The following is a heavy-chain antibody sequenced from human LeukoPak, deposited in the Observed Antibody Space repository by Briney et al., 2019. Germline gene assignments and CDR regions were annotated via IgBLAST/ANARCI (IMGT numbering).Heavy chain of an antibody. D-gene: IGHD3-10*01. CDR1: GFTFSSYA. CDR3: AKRRAARGSFDY. J-gene: IGHJ4*02. Sequence: PGGSLRLSCAASGFTFSSYAMSWVRQAPGKGLEWVSAISGSGGSTYYADSVKGRFTISRDNSKNTLYLQMNSLRAGDTAVYYCAKRRAARGSFDYWGQGTLVTVSS. V-gene: IGHV3-23*01. CDR2: ISGSGGST.